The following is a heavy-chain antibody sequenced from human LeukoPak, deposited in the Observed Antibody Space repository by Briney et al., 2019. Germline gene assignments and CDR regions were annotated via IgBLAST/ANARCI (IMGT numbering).Heavy chain of an antibody. V-gene: IGHV1-69*13. CDR2: IIPILGTA. Sequence: SVKVSCKASGDTFSDYGISWVRQAPGQGLEWMGGIIPILGTADHTQKFHGRLTITADESTSTAYMELYSLRLEDTAVYYCARGPIVEATTGHQTGPSDYWGQGTLVTVSS. CDR3: ARGPIVEATTGHQTGPSDY. D-gene: IGHD1-26*01. CDR1: GDTFSDYG. J-gene: IGHJ4*02.